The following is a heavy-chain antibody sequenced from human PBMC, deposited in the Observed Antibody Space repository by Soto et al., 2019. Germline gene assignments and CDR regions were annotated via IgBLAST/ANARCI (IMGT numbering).Heavy chain of an antibody. CDR3: ARGSFYYYDSSGYYFDY. CDR1: GFTFSSYW. J-gene: IGHJ4*02. Sequence: GGSLRLSCAASGFTFSSYWMSWVRQAPGKGLEWVANIKQDGSEKYYVDSVKGRFTISRDNAKNSLYLQMNSLRAEDTAVYYCARGSFYYYDSSGYYFDYWGQVTLVTVSS. CDR2: IKQDGSEK. D-gene: IGHD3-22*01. V-gene: IGHV3-7*01.